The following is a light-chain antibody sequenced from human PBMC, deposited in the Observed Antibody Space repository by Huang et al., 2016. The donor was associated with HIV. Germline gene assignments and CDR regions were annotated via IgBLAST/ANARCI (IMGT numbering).Light chain of an antibody. V-gene: IGKV4-1*01. CDR1: QSVLYSSNNKNH. Sequence: DIVMTQSPDSLAVSLGERATIDCKSSQSVLYSSNNKNHLPWYQQTPGKPPKLVIYWESIRASGFPDRFSGSGSVTDFTLTISSLQAEDVAVYYCQQYFSSPGTFGQGTKVEVK. CDR2: WES. J-gene: IGKJ1*01. CDR3: QQYFSSPGT.